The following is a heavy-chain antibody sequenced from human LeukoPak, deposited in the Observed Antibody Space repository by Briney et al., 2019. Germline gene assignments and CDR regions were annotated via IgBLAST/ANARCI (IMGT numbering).Heavy chain of an antibody. CDR1: GGSITSGGFY. V-gene: IGHV4-61*02. Sequence: SETLSLTCTVSGGSITSGGFYWSWIRQPAGKGLEWIGRIYSSGTTNYNPFNKRRATISVDMSKSQFSLKLSSVTAADTAVYYCARGDWQYSNNWSNWFDPWGHGTLVTVSS. CDR2: IYSSGTT. CDR3: ARGDWQYSNNWSNWFDP. D-gene: IGHD6-13*01. J-gene: IGHJ5*02.